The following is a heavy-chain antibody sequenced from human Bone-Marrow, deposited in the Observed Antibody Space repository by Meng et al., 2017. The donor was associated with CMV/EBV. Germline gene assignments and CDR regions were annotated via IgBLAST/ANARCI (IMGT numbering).Heavy chain of an antibody. Sequence: GGSLRLSCAASGFTFSSYAMHWVRQAPGKGLEWVAVISYDGSNKYYADSVKGRFTISRDNSKNTLYLQMNSLRAEDTAVYYWARGGYDFWSCYLFDYWGQGTRVTVSS. CDR3: ARGGYDFWSCYLFDY. CDR2: ISYDGSNK. CDR1: GFTFSSYA. J-gene: IGHJ4*02. V-gene: IGHV3-30-3*01. D-gene: IGHD3-3*01.